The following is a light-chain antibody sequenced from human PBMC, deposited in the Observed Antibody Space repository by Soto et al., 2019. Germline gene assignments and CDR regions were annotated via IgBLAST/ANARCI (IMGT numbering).Light chain of an antibody. CDR3: QQYNNWLT. J-gene: IGKJ4*01. Sequence: TQSPFTLSVSPGKRATLSCRASQSVSSNLAWYQQKPGQAPRLLIYGASTRATGIPARFSGSGSGTEFTLTISSLQSEDFAVYYCQQYNNWLTFGGGTKVDIK. CDR1: QSVSSN. V-gene: IGKV3-15*01. CDR2: GAS.